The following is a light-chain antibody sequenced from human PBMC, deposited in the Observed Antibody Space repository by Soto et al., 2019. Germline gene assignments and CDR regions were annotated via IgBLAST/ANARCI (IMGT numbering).Light chain of an antibody. J-gene: IGKJ1*01. Sequence: ELVFTQSPGTLSLSPGERATLSFRASQSVSNNYLAWYQQKPGQAPRLLIYGASNRATGIPDRFSGSGSGTDFTLTISRLEPEDFAVYYCQQYGSSSWTFGQGTKVDIK. CDR1: QSVSNNY. CDR2: GAS. V-gene: IGKV3-20*01. CDR3: QQYGSSSWT.